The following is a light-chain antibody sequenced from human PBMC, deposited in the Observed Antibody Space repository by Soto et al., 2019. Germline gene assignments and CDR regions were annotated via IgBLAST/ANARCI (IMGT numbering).Light chain of an antibody. CDR2: DAS. CDR1: QSISSY. J-gene: IGKJ2*01. V-gene: IGKV1-39*01. Sequence: DIQMTQSPSSLSASVGDRVTITCRASQSISSYLHWYQHKPGKAPQLLIHDASILQSGVPSRFSGSGSGTDFTLTISSLQPEDFATYYFQQNYRTPNTFGQGNKLEI. CDR3: QQNYRTPNT.